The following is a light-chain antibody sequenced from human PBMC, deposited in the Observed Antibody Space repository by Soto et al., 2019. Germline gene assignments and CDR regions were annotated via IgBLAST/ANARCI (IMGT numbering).Light chain of an antibody. CDR3: SSYTSSRTLV. J-gene: IGLJ2*01. CDR2: DVS. CDR1: SSDVGAYNY. Sequence: QSVLTQPASVSGSPGQSITISCTGTSSDVGAYNYVSWYQQHPGKAPRLIIYDVSNRPSGVSDRFSGSKSGNTASLTISGVQAEDESDYYCSSYTSSRTLVFGGGTKVTVL. V-gene: IGLV2-14*01.